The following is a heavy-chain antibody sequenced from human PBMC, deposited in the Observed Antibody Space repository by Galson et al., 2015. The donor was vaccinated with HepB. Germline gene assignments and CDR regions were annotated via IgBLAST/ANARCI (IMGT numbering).Heavy chain of an antibody. CDR1: GYTFTSYG. V-gene: IGHV1-18*04. J-gene: IGHJ6*02. CDR2: ISASNGNT. Sequence: SVKVSCKASGYTFTSYGFSWVRQAPGQGLEWMGWISASNGNTNYAQRLQGRVTMTTDTSKTTAYMELRSLRSDDTAVYYCARDGEENYESASYYKADHYYSYGMDVWRQGATVADSS. CDR3: ARDGEENYESASYYKADHYYSYGMDV. D-gene: IGHD3-10*01.